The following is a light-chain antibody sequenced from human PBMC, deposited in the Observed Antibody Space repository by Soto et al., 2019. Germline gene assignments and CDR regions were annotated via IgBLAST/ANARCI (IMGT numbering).Light chain of an antibody. CDR2: DAY. J-gene: IGKJ5*01. CDR1: QSVSSN. CDR3: QQRHMWPIT. V-gene: IGKV3-11*01. Sequence: EIVMTQSPATLSVSPGEIATLYFRASQSVSSNLAWYQQEPGQAPRLLIYDAYNRATGIPPRFSGSGSGTDFTLTISSLEPEDSAVYYCQQRHMWPITFGQGTRLEIK.